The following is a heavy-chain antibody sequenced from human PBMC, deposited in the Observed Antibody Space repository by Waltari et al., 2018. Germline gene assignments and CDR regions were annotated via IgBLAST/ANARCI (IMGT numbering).Heavy chain of an antibody. V-gene: IGHV4-34*01. J-gene: IGHJ4*02. CDR1: GGSFRGYY. Sequence: QVQLQQWGAGLLKPSETLSLTCAVYGGSFRGYYWRWIRQPPGKGLEWIGEINHSGSTNYHPSLKSRVTISVDTSKNQFSLKLSSVTAADTAVYYCARAGVRLLWFGELFFDYWGQGTLVTVSS. D-gene: IGHD3-10*01. CDR3: ARAGVRLLWFGELFFDY. CDR2: INHSGST.